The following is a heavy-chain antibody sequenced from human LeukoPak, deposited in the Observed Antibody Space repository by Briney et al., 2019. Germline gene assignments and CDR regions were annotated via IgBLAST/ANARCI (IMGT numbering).Heavy chain of an antibody. CDR1: GGPITSAGYS. D-gene: IGHD2-2*01. V-gene: IGHV4-61*02. CDR2: IYSSGST. J-gene: IGHJ4*02. CDR3: ARGYCTSTSCSENRYYFDS. Sequence: KTSQTLSLTCTVSGGPITSAGYSWDWIRQPAGKGLEWIGRIYSSGSTNSNPSLKSRVTISVDTSKNQFSLKLSSVTAADTAVYYCARGYCTSTSCSENRYYFDSWGQGTLVTVSS.